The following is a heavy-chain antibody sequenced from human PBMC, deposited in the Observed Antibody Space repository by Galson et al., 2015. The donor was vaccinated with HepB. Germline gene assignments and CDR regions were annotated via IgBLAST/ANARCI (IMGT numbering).Heavy chain of an antibody. CDR2: FDPEDGET. Sequence: SVKVSCKVSGYSLTELSMHWVRQAPGKGLEWMGGFDPEDGETIYAQKFQGRVTVTEDTSTDTAYMELSSLRSEDTAVYYCATERGLSSGDALCYWGQGTLVTVSS. D-gene: IGHD1-26*01. V-gene: IGHV1-24*01. CDR3: ATERGLSSGDALCY. CDR1: GYSLTELS. J-gene: IGHJ4*02.